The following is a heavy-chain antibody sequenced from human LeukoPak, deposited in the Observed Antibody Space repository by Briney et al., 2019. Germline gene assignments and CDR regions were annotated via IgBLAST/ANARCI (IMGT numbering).Heavy chain of an antibody. J-gene: IGHJ6*03. D-gene: IGHD3-3*01. Sequence: SGGSLRLSCAASGFTFSNYNMNWVRQAPGKGLEWVSSISSSSSYIYYADSVKGRFTISRDNAKNSLYLQMNSLRAEDTAVYYCASATIFGVVMTYYYMDVWGKGTTVTVSS. CDR3: ASATIFGVVMTYYYMDV. CDR2: ISSSSSYI. V-gene: IGHV3-21*04. CDR1: GFTFSNYN.